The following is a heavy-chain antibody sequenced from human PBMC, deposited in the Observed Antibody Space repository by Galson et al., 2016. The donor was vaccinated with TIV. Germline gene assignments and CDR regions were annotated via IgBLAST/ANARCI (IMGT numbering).Heavy chain of an antibody. CDR3: ARDRKYYDILTAGNSYYGMDV. CDR1: GFTFSSYD. V-gene: IGHV3-33*01. CDR2: IWYDGNDK. D-gene: IGHD3-9*01. Sequence: SLRLSCAASGFTFSSYDMHWVRQAPGKGLQWVAVIWYDGNDKYYADSATGRFTISRDTSKNTLYLQMNSLRVEDTAVYYCARDRKYYDILTAGNSYYGMDVWGQGTTVTVSS. J-gene: IGHJ6*02.